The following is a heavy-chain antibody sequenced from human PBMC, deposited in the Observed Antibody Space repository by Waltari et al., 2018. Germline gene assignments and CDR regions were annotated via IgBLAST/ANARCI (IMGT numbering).Heavy chain of an antibody. CDR2: ISSKITYI. CDR3: ARDTIFYGSGSYDP. Sequence: QLVESGGGLVKPGSSLRLSCAASGFSFSDYNMHWLRRAPGKGLEWVSSISSKITYIYYADSVRGRFSISRDNAENSLFLQMNNLRGEDTAVYYCARDTIFYGSGSYDPWGQGTRVTVSS. D-gene: IGHD3-10*01. CDR1: GFSFSDYN. J-gene: IGHJ5*02. V-gene: IGHV3-21*01.